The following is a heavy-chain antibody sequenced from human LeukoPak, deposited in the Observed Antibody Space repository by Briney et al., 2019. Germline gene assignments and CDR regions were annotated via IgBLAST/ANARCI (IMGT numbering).Heavy chain of an antibody. CDR2: IYYSGST. D-gene: IGHD3-9*01. Sequence: ASETLSLTCTVSGGSISSSSYYWGWIRQPPGKGLEWIGSIYYSGSTYYNPSLKSRVTISVDTSKNQFSLKLSSVTAADTAVYYCARHVTELILTGYYPYYFDYWGQGTLVTVSS. CDR3: ARHVTELILTGYYPYYFDY. V-gene: IGHV4-39*01. J-gene: IGHJ4*02. CDR1: GGSISSSSYY.